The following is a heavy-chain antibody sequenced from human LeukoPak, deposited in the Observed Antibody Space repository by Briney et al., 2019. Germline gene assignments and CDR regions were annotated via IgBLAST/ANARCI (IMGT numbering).Heavy chain of an antibody. Sequence: ASVKVSCKASGYTFTSYDINWLRQATGQGLEWMGWMNPNSGNTGYAQKFQGRVTMTRNTSISTAYMELSSLRSEDTAVYYCARGGSGSYYYYYGMDVWGQGTTVTVSS. CDR3: ARGGSGSYYYYYGMDV. J-gene: IGHJ6*02. CDR1: GYTFTSYD. V-gene: IGHV1-8*01. D-gene: IGHD1-26*01. CDR2: MNPNSGNT.